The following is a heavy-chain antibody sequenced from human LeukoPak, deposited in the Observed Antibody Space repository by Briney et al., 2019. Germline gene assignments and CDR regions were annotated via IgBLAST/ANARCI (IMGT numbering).Heavy chain of an antibody. V-gene: IGHV5-51*01. D-gene: IGHD3-3*01. Sequence: GDSLKISCQAFGYSFTSYWIGWVRQMPGKGLECMGIIYPGDSDVRYSPSFQGQVTISADKSISTAYLQWSSLKASDTAMYSCARIPSFDFWSGSLFYYFDYWGQGTLVTVSS. CDR3: ARIPSFDFWSGSLFYYFDY. J-gene: IGHJ4*02. CDR2: IYPGDSDV. CDR1: GYSFTSYW.